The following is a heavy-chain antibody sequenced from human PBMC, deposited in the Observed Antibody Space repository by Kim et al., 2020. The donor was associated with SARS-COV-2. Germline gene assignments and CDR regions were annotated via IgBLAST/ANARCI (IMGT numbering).Heavy chain of an antibody. CDR1: GGSISSGGYY. Sequence: SETLSLTCTVSGGSISSGGYYWSWIRQHPGKGLEWIGYIYYSGSTYYNPSLKSRSTISVDTSKNQFSLKLSSVPAADTAVYYCARAREEPEYYFDYWGQGTLVTVSS. V-gene: IGHV4-31*03. D-gene: IGHD1-26*01. CDR2: IYYSGST. J-gene: IGHJ4*02. CDR3: ARAREEPEYYFDY.